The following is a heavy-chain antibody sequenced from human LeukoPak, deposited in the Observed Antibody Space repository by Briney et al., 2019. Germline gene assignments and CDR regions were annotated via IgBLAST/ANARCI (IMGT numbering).Heavy chain of an antibody. CDR2: IYYSGSS. CDR1: GGSINNGGYY. D-gene: IGHD3-10*01. V-gene: IGHV4-31*03. CDR3: ARDLLVRGVWRSDYYYYGMDV. J-gene: IGHJ6*02. Sequence: PSETLSLTCTVSGGSINNGGYYWSWIRQHPGKGLEWIGYIYYSGSSYYNPSLRSRVTISVDTSKNHFSLKLSSVTAADTAVYYCARDLLVRGVWRSDYYYYGMDVWGQGTTVTVSS.